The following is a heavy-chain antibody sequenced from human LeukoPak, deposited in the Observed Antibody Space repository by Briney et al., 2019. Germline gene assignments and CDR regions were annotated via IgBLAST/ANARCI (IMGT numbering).Heavy chain of an antibody. J-gene: IGHJ2*01. V-gene: IGHV3-48*03. CDR1: GFAFSSYE. CDR2: ISSSGRTI. D-gene: IGHD3-9*01. Sequence: GGSLRLSCAASGFAFSSYEMNWVRQAPGKGLEWVSYISSSGRTIYYADSVKGRFTISRDNAQNSLYLQMKSLRAEDMAVYYCASSRYFDWVLPQQLGYFDLWGRGTLVTVSS. CDR3: ASSRYFDWVLPQQLGYFDL.